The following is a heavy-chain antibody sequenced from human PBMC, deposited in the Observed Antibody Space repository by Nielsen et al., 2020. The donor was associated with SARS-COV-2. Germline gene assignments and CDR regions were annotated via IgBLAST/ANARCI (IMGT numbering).Heavy chain of an antibody. V-gene: IGHV3-20*01. Sequence: GESLKISCTASGFTFDDYGMSWVRQAPGKGLEWVSGINWNGGSTVYADSVKGRFTISRDNAKNSLYLQMNSLRAEDTALYHCARDQPETGTARDYWGQGTLVTVSS. CDR1: GFTFDDYG. CDR2: INWNGGST. D-gene: IGHD1-1*01. J-gene: IGHJ4*02. CDR3: ARDQPETGTARDY.